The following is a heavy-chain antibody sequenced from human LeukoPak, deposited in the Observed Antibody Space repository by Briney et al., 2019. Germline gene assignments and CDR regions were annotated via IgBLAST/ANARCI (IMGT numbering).Heavy chain of an antibody. Sequence: SETLSLTCTVSGYSISSGYYWGWIRQPPGEGLEWIGSIYHSGSTYYNPSLKSRVTISVDTSKNQFSLKLSSVTAADTAVYYCARMGSGWYYFDYWGQGTLVTVSS. CDR2: IYHSGST. D-gene: IGHD6-19*01. CDR3: ARMGSGWYYFDY. V-gene: IGHV4-38-2*02. CDR1: GYSISSGYY. J-gene: IGHJ4*02.